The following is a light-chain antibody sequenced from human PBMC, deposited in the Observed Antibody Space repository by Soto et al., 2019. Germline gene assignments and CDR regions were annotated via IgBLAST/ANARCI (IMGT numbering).Light chain of an antibody. CDR3: QQYGSSPPT. J-gene: IGKJ1*01. CDR1: QSVSTNY. V-gene: IGKV3-20*01. CDR2: GAS. Sequence: EIVLTQSPGTLSLSPGERATLSCRASQSVSTNYLAWYQRKPGQAPRLLIYGASSRATDIPARFSGSGSGTDFTLTITRLRPEVFAVYSWQQYGSSPPTFGQGTKVEIK.